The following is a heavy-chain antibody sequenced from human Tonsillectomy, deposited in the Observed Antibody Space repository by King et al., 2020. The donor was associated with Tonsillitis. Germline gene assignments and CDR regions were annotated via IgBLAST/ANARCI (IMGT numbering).Heavy chain of an antibody. Sequence: QLVQSGAEVKKPGASVKVSCKASGYTFTGYYMHWVRQAPGQGLEWMGWINPKSGGTNYAQQFQGRVTMTRDTSISTAYMELSRLRSDDTAVYYFARGDNWNPDYSGQGTLVTVSS. V-gene: IGHV1-2*02. CDR2: INPKSGGT. D-gene: IGHD1-20*01. J-gene: IGHJ4*02. CDR3: ARGDNWNPDY. CDR1: GYTFTGYY.